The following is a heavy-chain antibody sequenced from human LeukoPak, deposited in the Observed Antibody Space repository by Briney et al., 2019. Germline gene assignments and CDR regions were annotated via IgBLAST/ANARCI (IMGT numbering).Heavy chain of an antibody. CDR2: MNPNSGNT. V-gene: IGHV1-8*01. J-gene: IGHJ5*02. CDR3: ARVKGKAAAARFDP. CDR1: GYTFTSYD. Sequence: GASVKVSSKASGYTFTSYDINWVRQATGQGLEWMGWMNPNSGNTGYAQKFQGRVTMTRNTSISTAYTELSSLRSEDTAVYYCARVKGKAAAARFDPWGQGTLVTVSS. D-gene: IGHD6-13*01.